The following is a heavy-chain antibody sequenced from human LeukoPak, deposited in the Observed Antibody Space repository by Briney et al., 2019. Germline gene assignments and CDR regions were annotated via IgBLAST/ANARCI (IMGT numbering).Heavy chain of an antibody. CDR1: GFTFSSYG. CDR2: ISYDGSNK. J-gene: IGHJ4*02. Sequence: PGGSLRLSCAASGFTFSSYGMHWVRQAPGKGLEWVAVISYDGSNKYYADSVKGRFTISRDNSKNTLYLQMNSQRAEDTAVYYCAKDPYDYWGQGTLVTVSS. CDR3: AKDPYDY. V-gene: IGHV3-30*18.